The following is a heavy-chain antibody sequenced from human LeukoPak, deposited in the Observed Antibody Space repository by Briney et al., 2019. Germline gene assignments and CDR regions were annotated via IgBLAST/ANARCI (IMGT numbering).Heavy chain of an antibody. CDR3: ARHGGGGESYPRVFDY. D-gene: IGHD1-26*01. V-gene: IGHV4-59*08. Sequence: SETLSLTCTASGGSISPYYWSWIRQPPGKGLEWIGYIYYSGSTNYNPSLKSRVIISVDTSKNQFSLKLDSVTAADTAMYYCARHGGGGESYPRVFDYWGRGNLVTVSS. CDR2: IYYSGST. J-gene: IGHJ4*02. CDR1: GGSISPYY.